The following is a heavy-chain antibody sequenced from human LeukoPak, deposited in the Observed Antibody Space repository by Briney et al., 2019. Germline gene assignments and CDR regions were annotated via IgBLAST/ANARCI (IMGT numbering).Heavy chain of an antibody. V-gene: IGHV3-21*01. CDR1: GFTFSIYS. CDR2: ISSSSSYI. CDR3: ARGSTNYYDSRTN. Sequence: GGSLRLSCAASGFTFSIYSMNWVRQAPGKGLEWVSSISSSSSYIYYADSVKGRFTISRDNAKNSLYLQMNSLRAEDTAVYYCARGSTNYYDSRTNWGQGTLVTVSS. D-gene: IGHD3-22*01. J-gene: IGHJ4*02.